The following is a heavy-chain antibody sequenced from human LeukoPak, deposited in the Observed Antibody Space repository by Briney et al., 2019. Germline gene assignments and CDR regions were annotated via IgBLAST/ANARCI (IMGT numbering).Heavy chain of an antibody. D-gene: IGHD4-23*01. J-gene: IGHJ6*02. CDR2: IYRVGST. Sequence: PGGSLRLSCAASGFTVSSNYMSWVRQAPGKGMGWVSIIYRVGSTFYADSVEGRFTISRDNSKNTLYLQMNSLRVEDTAIYYCARDGGNNSWYGMDVWGQGTTVTVSS. CDR1: GFTVSSNY. V-gene: IGHV3-66*01. CDR3: ARDGGNNSWYGMDV.